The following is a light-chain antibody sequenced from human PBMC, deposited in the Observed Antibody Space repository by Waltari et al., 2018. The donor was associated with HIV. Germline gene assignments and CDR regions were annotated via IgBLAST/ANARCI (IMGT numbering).Light chain of an antibody. CDR2: EVY. Sequence: QSALTQPPSASGSPGQSVTISCNGTSSHVGGHNYISWYQQYPGKAPRLMIYEVYKRPSGVPHRFSGSKSGNTASLTVSGLQAEDEANYYCSSYAGINTYVLFGGGTKLTVL. V-gene: IGLV2-8*01. J-gene: IGLJ2*01. CDR1: SSHVGGHNY. CDR3: SSYAGINTYVL.